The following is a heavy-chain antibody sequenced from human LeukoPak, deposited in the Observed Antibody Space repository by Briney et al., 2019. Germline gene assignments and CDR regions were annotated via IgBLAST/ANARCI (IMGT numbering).Heavy chain of an antibody. CDR1: GFTFSILD. CDR2: ISGNGGRT. D-gene: IGHD6-13*01. Sequence: GGSLRLSCAASGFTFSILDMSWVRQAPGKGLEWVSAISGNGGRTYYADSVKGRFTISRDNSKNTLYLQMNSLRAEDTAVYYCAKTGWPRIAAAGSDWGQGTLVTVSS. CDR3: AKTGWPRIAAAGSD. V-gene: IGHV3-23*01. J-gene: IGHJ4*02.